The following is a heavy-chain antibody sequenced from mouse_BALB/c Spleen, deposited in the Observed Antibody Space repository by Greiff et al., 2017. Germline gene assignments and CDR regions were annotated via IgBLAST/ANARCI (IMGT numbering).Heavy chain of an antibody. D-gene: IGHD2-10*02. CDR2: ISSGSSTI. V-gene: IGHV5-17*02. J-gene: IGHJ4*01. CDR1: GFTFSSFG. CDR3: ARGKYGNLYAMDY. Sequence: EVQRVESGGGLVQPGGSRKLSCAASGFTFSSFGMHWVRQAPEKGLEWVAYISSGSSTIYYADTVKGRFTISRDNPKNTLFLQMTSLRSEDTAMYYCARGKYGNLYAMDYWGQGTSVTVSS.